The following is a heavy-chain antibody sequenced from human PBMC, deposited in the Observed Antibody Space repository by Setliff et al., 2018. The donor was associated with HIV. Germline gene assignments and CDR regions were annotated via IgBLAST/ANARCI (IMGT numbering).Heavy chain of an antibody. CDR1: GFSFRGYA. V-gene: IGHV3-64*02. Sequence: GGSLRLSCEATGFSFRGYAMYWVRQAPGKGLEYVSTISTDGGNTCYGDSVKDRLTISRDNSKSILYLRMRSLRAEDMAVYYCARGRGSLGLDYWGQGTLVTVSS. D-gene: IGHD1-26*01. CDR3: ARGRGSLGLDY. CDR2: ISTDGGNT. J-gene: IGHJ4*02.